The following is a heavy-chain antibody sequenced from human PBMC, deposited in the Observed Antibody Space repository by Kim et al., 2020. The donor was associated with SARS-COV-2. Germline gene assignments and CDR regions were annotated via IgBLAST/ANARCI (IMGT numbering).Heavy chain of an antibody. CDR3: ASSPETYYDFWSGYYTGAAYYMDV. V-gene: IGHV3-21*01. Sequence: GGSLRLSCAASGFTFSSYSMNWVRQAPGKGLEWVSSISSSSSYIYYADSVKGRFTISRDNAKNSLYLQMNSLRAEDTAVYYCASSPETYYDFWSGYYTGAAYYMDVWGKGTTVTVSS. CDR2: ISSSSSYI. D-gene: IGHD3-3*01. J-gene: IGHJ6*03. CDR1: GFTFSSYS.